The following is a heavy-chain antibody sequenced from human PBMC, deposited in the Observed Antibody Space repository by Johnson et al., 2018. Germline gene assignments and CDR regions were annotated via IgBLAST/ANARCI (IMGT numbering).Heavy chain of an antibody. CDR1: GFTFSLYW. Sequence: VQLVETAGGLVQPGGSXRLSCAASGFTFSLYWMHWVRQAPGKGLVWVSRINSDGRSISYADSVTGRFTISRDNTKNTLHLQMNSLSGQDTAVYYCARWGAVLDRKSAFDIWGQGTMVTVSS. J-gene: IGHJ3*02. V-gene: IGHV3-74*01. CDR2: INSDGRSI. D-gene: IGHD3-16*01. CDR3: ARWGAVLDRKSAFDI.